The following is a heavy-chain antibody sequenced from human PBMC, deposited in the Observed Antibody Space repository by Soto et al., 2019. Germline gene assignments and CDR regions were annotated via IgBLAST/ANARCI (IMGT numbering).Heavy chain of an antibody. V-gene: IGHV3-23*01. CDR1: GFVFSSYA. CDR3: AKLGSSTWSPHYYFDS. CDR2: ITGSGTDT. Sequence: GGSLRLSCAASGFVFSSYAMGWVRQAPGKGLEWGSAITGSGTDTYYIDSVKGRFTSSRDNSKNTLYLQMSSLRAEDTAVYYCAKLGSSTWSPHYYFDSWGQGSLVTVSS. D-gene: IGHD6-13*01. J-gene: IGHJ4*02.